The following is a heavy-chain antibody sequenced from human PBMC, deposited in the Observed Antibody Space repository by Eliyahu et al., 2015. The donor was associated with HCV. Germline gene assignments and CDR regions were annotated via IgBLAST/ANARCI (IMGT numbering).Heavy chain of an antibody. CDR2: IASSKSFT. CDR1: XFXXXTYG. Sequence: EEKLLESGGALVNPGGSLXLXCVASXFXXXTYGXXWVRQAPGGGLEWVASIASSKSFTYYSDSARGRFTISRDNAKDSLYLQMDSLRPDDTGVYFCARDHRSVAVVGTRLYFYGMGVWGQGTTVVVSS. V-gene: IGHV3-21*01. J-gene: IGHJ6*02. D-gene: IGHD6-19*01. CDR3: ARDHRSVAVVGTRLYFYGMGV.